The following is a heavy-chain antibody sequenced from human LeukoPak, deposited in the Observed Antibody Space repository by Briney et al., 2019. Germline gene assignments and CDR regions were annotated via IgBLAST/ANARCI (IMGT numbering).Heavy chain of an antibody. CDR2: ISYDGSNK. J-gene: IGHJ4*02. CDR1: GFTFSSYA. Sequence: GGSLRLSCSASGFTFSSYAMHWVRQAPGKGLEWVAVISYDGSNKYYADSVKGRFTISRDNSKNTLYLQMNSLRAEDTAVYYCAREQIDYWGQGTLVTVSS. V-gene: IGHV3-30-3*01. CDR3: AREQIDY.